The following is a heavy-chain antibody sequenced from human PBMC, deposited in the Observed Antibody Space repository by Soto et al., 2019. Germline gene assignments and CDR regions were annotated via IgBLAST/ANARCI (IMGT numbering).Heavy chain of an antibody. CDR3: AKVCITMVRGGLPRFDY. Sequence: GGSLRLSCGASGFTFSSYAMSWVRQAPGKGLEWVSAISGSGGSTYYADSVKGRFTISRGNSKNTLYLQMNSLRAEDTAVYYCAKVCITMVRGGLPRFDYWGQGTLVTVSS. D-gene: IGHD3-10*01. V-gene: IGHV3-23*01. CDR2: ISGSGGST. J-gene: IGHJ4*02. CDR1: GFTFSSYA.